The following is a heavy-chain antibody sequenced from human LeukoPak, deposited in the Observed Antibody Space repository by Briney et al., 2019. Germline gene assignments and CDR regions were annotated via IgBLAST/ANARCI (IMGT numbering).Heavy chain of an antibody. Sequence: SETPSLTCTVSGGSISSYYWSWIRQPPGKGLEWIGYIYYSGSTNYNPSLKSRVTISVDTSKNQFSLKLSSVTAADTAVYYGARGLKEYSHSYYYYMDVWGKGTTVTVSS. V-gene: IGHV4-59*01. CDR2: IYYSGST. J-gene: IGHJ6*03. CDR3: ARGLKEYSHSYYYYMDV. CDR1: GGSISSYY. D-gene: IGHD6-6*01.